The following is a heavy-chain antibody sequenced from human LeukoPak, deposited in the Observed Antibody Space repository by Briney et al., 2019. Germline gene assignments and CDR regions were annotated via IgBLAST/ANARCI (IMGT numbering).Heavy chain of an antibody. V-gene: IGHV4-59*01. CDR3: ARVSSHVDNWNDPYYFDY. Sequence: SEILSLTCTVSGGSISSYYWSWIRQPPGKGLEWIGYIYYSGNTNYNPSLKSRVTISVDTSKNQFSLKLSSVTAADTAVYYCARVSSHVDNWNDPYYFDYWGQGTLVTVSS. CDR2: IYYSGNT. CDR1: GGSISSYY. J-gene: IGHJ4*02. D-gene: IGHD1-20*01.